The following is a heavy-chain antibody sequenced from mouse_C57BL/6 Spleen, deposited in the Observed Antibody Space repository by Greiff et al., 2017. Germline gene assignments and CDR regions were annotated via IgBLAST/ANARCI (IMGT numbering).Heavy chain of an antibody. CDR2: ISYDGSN. D-gene: IGHD2-1*01. V-gene: IGHV3-6*01. CDR1: GYSITSGYY. J-gene: IGHJ4*01. CDR3: ARAYGNSYAMDY. Sequence: EVQLQESGPGLVKPSQSLSLTCSVTGYSITSGYYWNWIRQFPGNKLEWMGYISYDGSNNYNPSLKNPISITRDTSKNQFFLKLNSVTTEDTATYYCARAYGNSYAMDYWGQGTSVTVSS.